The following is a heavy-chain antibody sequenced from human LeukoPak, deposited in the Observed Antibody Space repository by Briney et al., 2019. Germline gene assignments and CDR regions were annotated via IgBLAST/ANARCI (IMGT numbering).Heavy chain of an antibody. J-gene: IGHJ4*02. V-gene: IGHV3-21*01. D-gene: IGHD1-14*01. CDR2: ISSSGSDT. CDR1: GFTFSTYN. CDR3: TTGSPWVFDY. Sequence: GGSLRLSCAASGFTFSTYNMNWVRQAPGKGLEWVSSISSSGSDTYYADSVKGRFTVSRENAKNSLHLQMNSLRAEDTAVYYCTTGSPWVFDYWGQGTLVTVSS.